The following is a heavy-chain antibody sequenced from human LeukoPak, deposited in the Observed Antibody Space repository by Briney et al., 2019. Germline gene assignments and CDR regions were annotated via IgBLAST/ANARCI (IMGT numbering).Heavy chain of an antibody. CDR2: IYHSGST. J-gene: IGHJ4*02. CDR3: ARKGLSKDGYYVSDY. CDR1: GGSISSSNW. D-gene: IGHD3-22*01. Sequence: SGTLSLTCAVSGGSISSSNWWSWVRQPPGKGLEWIGEIYHSGSTNYNPSLKSRVTISVDKSKNQFSLKLNSVTAADTAVYYCARKGLSKDGYYVSDYWGQGTLVTVSS. V-gene: IGHV4-4*02.